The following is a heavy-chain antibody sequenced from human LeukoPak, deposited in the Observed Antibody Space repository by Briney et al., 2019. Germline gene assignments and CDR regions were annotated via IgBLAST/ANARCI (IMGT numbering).Heavy chain of an antibody. V-gene: IGHV3-23*01. CDR3: AKWNRMANREFFD. J-gene: IGHJ4*02. CDR2: FIGADGDT. D-gene: IGHD5-24*01. Sequence: GGYLRLSCAASGFNFINFPMTWFRQAPGKGLEWVSFIGADGDTNYAESAKARFTISRDNSKKTLFLEMHTLRVEDTAVYYCAKWNRMANREFFDWGQGTLVVVAS. CDR1: GFNFINFP.